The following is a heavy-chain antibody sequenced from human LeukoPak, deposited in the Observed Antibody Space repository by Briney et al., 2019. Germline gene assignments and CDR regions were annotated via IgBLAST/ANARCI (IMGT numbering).Heavy chain of an antibody. CDR3: SRVKRYSSRGLLRY. Sequence: ASVKVACMASGYTFTGYYMHCVRQAPGHGLEWMGRINPNSGGTNYAQKIHGRVTMTRDTSISTAYMELSRLRSDDTAVYHGSRVKRYSSRGLLRYWGEGTLLAVSS. D-gene: IGHD6-13*01. V-gene: IGHV1-2*06. J-gene: IGHJ4*02. CDR1: GYTFTGYY. CDR2: INPNSGGT.